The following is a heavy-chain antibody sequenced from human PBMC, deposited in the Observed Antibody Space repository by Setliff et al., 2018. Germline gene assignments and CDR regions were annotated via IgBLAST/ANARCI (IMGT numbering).Heavy chain of an antibody. Sequence: VSCKASGYTFTRYGISWVRQAPGKGFEWMGWIGPYNGNTYYAQKFQGRVAITTDTSTSTAYMELRSLRSDDTAVYYCAKGGNITRETYYYYGMDVWGQGTTVTVAS. CDR3: AKGGNITRETYYYYGMDV. CDR1: GYTFTRYG. J-gene: IGHJ6*02. D-gene: IGHD1-20*01. V-gene: IGHV1-18*01. CDR2: IGPYNGNT.